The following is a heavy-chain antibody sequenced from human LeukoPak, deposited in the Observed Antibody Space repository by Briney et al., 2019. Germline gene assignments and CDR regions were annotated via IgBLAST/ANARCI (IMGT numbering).Heavy chain of an antibody. V-gene: IGHV3-53*01. Sequence: XXXAAXXFTFXSXXMNWVRXAPGKXLEXXXVIYSGGSTYYADSVKGRFTISRDNSKNTLYLQMNSLRAEDTAVYYCARDLWFGEKDYYYGMDVWGQGTTVTVSS. CDR1: XFTFXSXX. J-gene: IGHJ6*02. CDR2: IYSGGST. D-gene: IGHD3-10*01. CDR3: ARDLWFGEKDYYYGMDV.